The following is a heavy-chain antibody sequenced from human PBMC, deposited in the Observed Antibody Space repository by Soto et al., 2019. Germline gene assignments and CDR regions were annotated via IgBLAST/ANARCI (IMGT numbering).Heavy chain of an antibody. J-gene: IGHJ6*02. V-gene: IGHV5-51*01. CDR3: ARRHLGDPRYYSYAMDV. D-gene: IGHD2-21*01. Sequence: PGESLKISCKGSGYIFTTYWIGWVRQMPGKGLEWMGIIYPDDSDTTYSPSFQGHVTISADKSINTAYLQWSSLKASDTAMYYCARRHLGDPRYYSYAMDVWGQGTTVTVSS. CDR2: IYPDDSDT. CDR1: GYIFTTYW.